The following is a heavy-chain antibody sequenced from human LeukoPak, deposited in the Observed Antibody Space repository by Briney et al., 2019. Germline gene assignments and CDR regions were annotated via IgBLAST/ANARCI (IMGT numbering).Heavy chain of an antibody. D-gene: IGHD2-21*01. CDR3: ARDPISDEPHFDY. CDR1: GGSIRSDYY. CDR2: MFYGGST. Sequence: PSETLSLTCTVSGGSIRSDYYWGWIRQPPGKGLEFIGSMFYGGSTYYNPSLKSRVTISVDTSKNQFSLKLSSVTAADTAVYYCARDPISDEPHFDYWGQGTLVTVSS. J-gene: IGHJ4*02. V-gene: IGHV4-39*07.